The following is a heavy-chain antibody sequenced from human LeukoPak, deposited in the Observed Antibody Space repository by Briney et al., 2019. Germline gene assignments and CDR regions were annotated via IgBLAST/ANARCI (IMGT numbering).Heavy chain of an antibody. V-gene: IGHV1-2*02. J-gene: IGHJ4*02. Sequence: GASVKVSCKASGYTFTGYYMHWVRQAPGQGLEWMGWINPNSGGTNYAQKFQGRVTMTRDTSISTAYMELSRLRSDDTAVYYCARDLLIAVAGPADYWGQGTLVTVSS. D-gene: IGHD6-19*01. CDR1: GYTFTGYY. CDR3: ARDLLIAVAGPADY. CDR2: INPNSGGT.